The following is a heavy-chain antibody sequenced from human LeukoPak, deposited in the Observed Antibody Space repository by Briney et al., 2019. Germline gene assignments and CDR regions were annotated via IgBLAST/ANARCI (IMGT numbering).Heavy chain of an antibody. CDR1: GFTFSSYS. CDR2: ISSSSSYI. J-gene: IGHJ4*02. CDR3: ARDSSWPDTELDY. D-gene: IGHD6-13*01. Sequence: GGSLRLSCAASGFTFSSYSMNWVRQAPGKGLEWVSSISSSSSYIHYADSVKGRFTISRDNAKNSLYLQMNSLRAEDTAVYYCARDSSWPDTELDYWGQGTLVTVSS. V-gene: IGHV3-21*01.